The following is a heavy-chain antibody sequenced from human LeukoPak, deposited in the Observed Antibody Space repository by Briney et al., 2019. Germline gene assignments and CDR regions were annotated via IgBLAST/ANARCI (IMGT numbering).Heavy chain of an antibody. CDR3: ARGHSGYDSSPYFDY. V-gene: IGHV3-30*04. D-gene: IGHD5-12*01. CDR1: GFTFSSYA. CDR2: ISYDGSNK. Sequence: GGSLRLSCAASGFTFSSYATHWVRRAPGKGLEWVAVISYDGSNKYYADSVKGRFTISRDNSKNTLYLQMNSLRAEDTAVYYCARGHSGYDSSPYFDYWGQGTLVTVSS. J-gene: IGHJ4*02.